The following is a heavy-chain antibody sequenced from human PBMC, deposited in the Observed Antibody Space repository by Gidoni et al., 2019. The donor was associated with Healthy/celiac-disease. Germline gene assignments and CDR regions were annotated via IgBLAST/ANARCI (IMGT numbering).Heavy chain of an antibody. CDR1: GFTFSRYS. D-gene: IGHD4-17*01. J-gene: IGHJ4*02. CDR2: ISSSSSYI. CDR3: ASAHTVTYFPHLLDY. V-gene: IGHV3-21*01. Sequence: EVQLVESGGGLVKPGGSLRLSCAASGFTFSRYSMNWVRQAPGKGLEWVSSISSSSSYIYYADSVKGRFTISRDNAKNSLYLQMNSLRAEDTAVYYCASAHTVTYFPHLLDYWGQGTLVTVSS.